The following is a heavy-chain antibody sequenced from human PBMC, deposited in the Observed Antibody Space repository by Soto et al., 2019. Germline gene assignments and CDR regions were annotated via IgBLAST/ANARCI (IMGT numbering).Heavy chain of an antibody. CDR1: GYTFTSNG. V-gene: IGHV1-18*01. D-gene: IGHD2-2*01. CDR2: ISADNDYT. J-gene: IGHJ6*03. CDR3: ARAAIVVVPAAPYYYYYMDV. Sequence: ASVKVSCKASGYTFTSNGISWVRQAPGQGLEWMGWISADNDYTNYPQKLQGRVTMITDTSTSTAYMELRSLRSDDTAVYYCARAAIVVVPAAPYYYYYMDVWGKGTTVTVSS.